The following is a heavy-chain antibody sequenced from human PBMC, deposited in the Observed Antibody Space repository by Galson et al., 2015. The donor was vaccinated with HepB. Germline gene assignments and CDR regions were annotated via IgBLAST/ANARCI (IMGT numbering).Heavy chain of an antibody. CDR3: TRHVRGASFHI. V-gene: IGHV5-51*01. D-gene: IGHD4/OR15-4a*01. Sequence: QSGAEVKKPGESLTISCRTFGASFGGYWIAWVRQMPGKGLELMGVIYPGDSDARYTPTFQGQVTFSVDKSVATAYLHWRSLKASDTAIYYCTRHVRGASFHIWGQGTMVTVSS. CDR1: GASFGGYW. J-gene: IGHJ3*02. CDR2: IYPGDSDA.